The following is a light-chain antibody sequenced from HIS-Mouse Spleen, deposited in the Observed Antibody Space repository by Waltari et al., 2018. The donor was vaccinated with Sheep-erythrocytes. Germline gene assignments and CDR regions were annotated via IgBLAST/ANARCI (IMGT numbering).Light chain of an antibody. Sequence: QSALTQPRSVSGSPGQSVTLSCPGTSRDVGGYNYVSWYQQHPGKAPKLMIYDVSKRPSGVPDRFSGSKSGNTASLTISGLQAEDEADYYCCSYAGSYNHVFGTGTKVTVL. CDR2: DVS. V-gene: IGLV2-11*01. J-gene: IGLJ1*01. CDR3: CSYAGSYNHV. CDR1: SRDVGGYNY.